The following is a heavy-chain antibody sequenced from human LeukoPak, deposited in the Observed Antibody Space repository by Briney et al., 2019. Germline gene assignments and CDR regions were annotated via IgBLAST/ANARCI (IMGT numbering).Heavy chain of an antibody. CDR2: INPNSGGT. V-gene: IGHV1-2*02. D-gene: IGHD3-9*01. CDR1: GYTFTSYG. J-gene: IGHJ5*02. Sequence: ASVKVSCKASGYTFTSYGISWVRQAPGQGLEWMGWINPNSGGTNYAQKFQGRVTMTRDTSISTAYMELSRLRSDDTAVYYCARDSRPRYFDWLSPPNWFDPWGQGTLVTVSS. CDR3: ARDSRPRYFDWLSPPNWFDP.